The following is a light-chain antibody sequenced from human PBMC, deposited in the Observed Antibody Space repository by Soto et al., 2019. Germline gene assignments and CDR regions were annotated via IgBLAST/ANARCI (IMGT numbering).Light chain of an antibody. V-gene: IGLV1-51*01. Sequence: QSVLTQPPSVSAAPGQKVTISCSGSNSNIGNDYASWYLHVPGTAPKLLIYDDNKRPSGIPDRFSGSKSGTSATLDIAGLQTGDEAEYYCGTWDSNLSAVVFGGGTKLTVL. CDR3: GTWDSNLSAVV. J-gene: IGLJ2*01. CDR2: DDN. CDR1: NSNIGNDY.